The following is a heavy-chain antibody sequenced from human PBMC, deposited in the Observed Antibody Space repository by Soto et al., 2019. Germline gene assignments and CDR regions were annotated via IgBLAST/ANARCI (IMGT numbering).Heavy chain of an antibody. D-gene: IGHD2-8*01. Sequence: QVQLVESGGGVVQPGRSLRLSCAASGFTFSSYGMHWVRQAPGKGLEWVAVIRYDGSNKYYADSVKGRFTISRDNSKNTLYLQMNSLRDGDTAGYYCARDHDPVFLKYYFDYWGPGTLVTVSS. V-gene: IGHV3-33*01. CDR2: IRYDGSNK. CDR3: ARDHDPVFLKYYFDY. J-gene: IGHJ4*02. CDR1: GFTFSSYG.